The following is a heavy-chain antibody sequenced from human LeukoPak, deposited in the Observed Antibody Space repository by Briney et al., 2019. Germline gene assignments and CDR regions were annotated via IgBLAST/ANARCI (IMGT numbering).Heavy chain of an antibody. Sequence: PGGSLRLSCAASGFTFSDYYMSWIRQAPGKGLEWVSYISSSSSYTNYADSVKGRFTISRDNAKNSLYLQMNSLRAEDTAVYYCARSGYSSSWYSDYWGQGTLVTVSS. CDR3: ARSGYSSSWYSDY. CDR2: ISSSSSYT. D-gene: IGHD6-13*01. CDR1: GFTFSDYY. J-gene: IGHJ4*02. V-gene: IGHV3-11*06.